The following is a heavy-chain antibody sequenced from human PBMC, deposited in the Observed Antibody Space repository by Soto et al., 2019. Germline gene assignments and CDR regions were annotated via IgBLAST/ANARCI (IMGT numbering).Heavy chain of an antibody. CDR1: GFSLTTSGVG. CDR2: IYWDDDK. Sequence: QITLKESGPTMVKPTQTLTLTCTYSGFSLTTSGVGVGWIRQPPGKALEWLALIYWDDDKHYSPSLKTRLTITKDTSKNQVVLTMTNMDPVDTATYYCARRPTDGYFDLWGRGTLVTDSS. CDR3: ARRPTDGYFDL. V-gene: IGHV2-5*02. D-gene: IGHD2-8*01. J-gene: IGHJ2*01.